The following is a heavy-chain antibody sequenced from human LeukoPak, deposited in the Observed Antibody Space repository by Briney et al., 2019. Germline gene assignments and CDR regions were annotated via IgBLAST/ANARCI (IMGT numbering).Heavy chain of an antibody. CDR3: AREEYYGSGSFFYYYYYGMDV. V-gene: IGHV3-74*01. CDR2: INSDGSST. J-gene: IGHJ6*02. Sequence: PGESLTLSCAASGFTFSSYWMHWVRQAPGKGLGWVWRINSDGSSTSYADSVKGRFTIPRDNAKNTLYLKMNSLRAEDTAVYYCAREEYYGSGSFFYYYYYGMDVWGQGTTLTVSS. D-gene: IGHD3-10*01. CDR1: GFTFSSYW.